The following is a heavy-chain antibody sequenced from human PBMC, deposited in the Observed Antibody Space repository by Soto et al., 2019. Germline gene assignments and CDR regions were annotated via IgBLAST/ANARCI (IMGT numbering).Heavy chain of an antibody. CDR1: GSPISTSSYH. J-gene: IGHJ6*02. CDR3: ARRLYYDSSGFEGGGMDV. Sequence: SDTLSLTCIISGSPISTSSYHGGWMRHPPGKGLEWIGSIYYSGSTYYNPSLKSRVTISVDTSKNQFSLKLSSVTAADTAVYYCARRLYYDSSGFEGGGMDVWGQGT. V-gene: IGHV4-39*01. D-gene: IGHD3-22*01. CDR2: IYYSGST.